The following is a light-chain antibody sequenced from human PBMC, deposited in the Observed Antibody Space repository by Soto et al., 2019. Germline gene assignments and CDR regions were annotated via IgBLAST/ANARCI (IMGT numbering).Light chain of an antibody. J-gene: IGKJ1*01. V-gene: IGKV1-5*03. Sequence: DIQMTQSPSTLSASVGDRVTITCRASQTVGSWLAWYQQKPGKAPNLLIFEASILESGVPSRFSGSGSGTEFTLLISSLQPDDFATSYCQQYTNYPWTFGQGTKVDI. CDR1: QTVGSW. CDR2: EAS. CDR3: QQYTNYPWT.